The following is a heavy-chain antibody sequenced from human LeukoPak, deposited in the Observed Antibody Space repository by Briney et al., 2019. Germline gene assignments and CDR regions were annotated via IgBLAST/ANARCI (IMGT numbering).Heavy chain of an antibody. J-gene: IGHJ5*02. CDR1: GYTFTSYY. D-gene: IGHD3-16*01. V-gene: IGHV1-46*01. Sequence: VASVKVSFKASGYTFTSYYIHWVRQAPGQGLEWMGIIYPGGGSTSYAQKFQGRVTMTRDMSTSTAYMELRSLRSDDTAVYYCARGLGGIDPWGQGTLVTVSS. CDR2: IYPGGGST. CDR3: ARGLGGIDP.